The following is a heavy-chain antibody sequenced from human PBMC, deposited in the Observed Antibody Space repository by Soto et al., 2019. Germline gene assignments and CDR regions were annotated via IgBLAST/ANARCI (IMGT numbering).Heavy chain of an antibody. Sequence: SETLSLTCTVSGGSISSYYWSWIRQPPGKGLEWIGYIYYSGSTYYNPSLKSRVTISVDTSKNQFSLKLSSVTAADTAVYYCARVTQLRYVDYWGQGTLVTVSS. CDR1: GGSISSYY. V-gene: IGHV4-59*06. D-gene: IGHD3-9*01. CDR2: IYYSGST. J-gene: IGHJ4*02. CDR3: ARVTQLRYVDY.